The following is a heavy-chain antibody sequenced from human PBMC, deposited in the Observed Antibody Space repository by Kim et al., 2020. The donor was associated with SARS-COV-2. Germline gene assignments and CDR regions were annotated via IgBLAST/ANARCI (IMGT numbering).Heavy chain of an antibody. Sequence: KFQRRVTITADESTSTAYMELSSLRSEDTAVYYCARPFGRRDGYPYGMDVWGQGTTVTVSS. J-gene: IGHJ6*02. CDR3: ARPFGRRDGYPYGMDV. D-gene: IGHD5-12*01. V-gene: IGHV1-69*01.